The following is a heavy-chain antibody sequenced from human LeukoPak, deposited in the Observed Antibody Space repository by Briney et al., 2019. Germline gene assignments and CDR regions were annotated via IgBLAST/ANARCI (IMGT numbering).Heavy chain of an antibody. J-gene: IGHJ4*02. CDR1: GFTFSSYW. Sequence: PGGSLRLSCAASGFTFSSYWMSWVRRAPGKGLEWVANIKQDGSEKYYVDSVKGRFTIPRDNAKNSLYLQMNSLRAGDTAVYYCARDLLSRMATGVGFDYWGQGALVTVSS. CDR2: IKQDGSEK. CDR3: ARDLLSRMATGVGFDY. V-gene: IGHV3-7*01. D-gene: IGHD5-24*01.